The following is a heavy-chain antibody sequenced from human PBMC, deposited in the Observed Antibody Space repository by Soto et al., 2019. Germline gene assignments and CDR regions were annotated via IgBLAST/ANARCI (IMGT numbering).Heavy chain of an antibody. CDR3: AKEELHYYDRSGYLGGNSQYYFDY. CDR1: GFTSSSYA. CDR2: ISGSGGST. Sequence: PGGSLRLSCAASGFTSSSYAMSWVRQAPGKGLEWVSAISGSGGSTYYADSVKGRFTISRDNSKNTLYLQMNSLRAEDTAVYYCAKEELHYYDRSGYLGGNSQYYFDYWGQGTLVTVSS. V-gene: IGHV3-23*01. D-gene: IGHD3-22*01. J-gene: IGHJ4*02.